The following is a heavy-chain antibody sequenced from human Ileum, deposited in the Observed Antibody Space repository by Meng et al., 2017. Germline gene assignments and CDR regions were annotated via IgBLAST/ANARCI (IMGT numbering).Heavy chain of an antibody. D-gene: IGHD1-26*01. CDR2: IYSGGST. Sequence: GESLKISCAASGFTVSSNYMSWVRQAPGKGLEWVSVIYSGGSTYYADSVKGRFTISRDNSKNTLYLQMNSLRAEDTAVYYRARDIGGRGISGSYYYGYWGQGTLVTVSS. CDR1: GFTVSSNY. CDR3: ARDIGGRGISGSYYYGY. V-gene: IGHV3-53*01. J-gene: IGHJ4*02.